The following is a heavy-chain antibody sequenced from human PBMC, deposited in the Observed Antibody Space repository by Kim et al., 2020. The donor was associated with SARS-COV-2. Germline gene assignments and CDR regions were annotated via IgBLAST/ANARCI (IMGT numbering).Heavy chain of an antibody. V-gene: IGHV3-33*01. CDR2: IWYDGSNK. Sequence: GGSLRLSCAASGFTFSSYGMHWVRQAPGKGLEWVAVIWYDGSNKYYADSVKGRFTISRDNSKNTLYLQMNSLRAEDTAVYYCARERWVTTRSFDLWGRGTLVTVSS. D-gene: IGHD2-21*02. CDR3: ARERWVTTRSFDL. CDR1: GFTFSSYG. J-gene: IGHJ2*01.